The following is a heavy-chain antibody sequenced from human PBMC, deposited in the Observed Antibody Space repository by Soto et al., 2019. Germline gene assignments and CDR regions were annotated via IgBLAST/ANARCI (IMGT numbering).Heavy chain of an antibody. Sequence: GGSLRLSCAASGFTFSSYWMHWVRQAPGKGLVWVSRINSDGSSTSYADSVKGRFTISRDNAKNTLYLQMNSLRAEDTAVYYCAREGGYCSSTSCYTRRYYYYGMDVWGQGTTVTVSS. D-gene: IGHD2-2*02. CDR1: GFTFSSYW. CDR3: AREGGYCSSTSCYTRRYYYYGMDV. CDR2: INSDGSST. J-gene: IGHJ6*02. V-gene: IGHV3-74*01.